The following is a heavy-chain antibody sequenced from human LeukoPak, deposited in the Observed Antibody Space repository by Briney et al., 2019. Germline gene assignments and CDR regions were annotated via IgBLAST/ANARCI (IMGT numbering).Heavy chain of an antibody. J-gene: IGHJ5*02. Sequence: PSETLSLTCTVSGASISSYYWSWIRQPPGKGLEWIGHIYYSGSTDYNPSLKSRVSISVDTSKNQFSLKVSSVTAADTAVYYCVRVGYGYGYLSWFDRWGQGTLVTVSS. CDR2: IYYSGST. D-gene: IGHD5-18*01. V-gene: IGHV4-59*01. CDR3: VRVGYGYGYLSWFDR. CDR1: GASISSYY.